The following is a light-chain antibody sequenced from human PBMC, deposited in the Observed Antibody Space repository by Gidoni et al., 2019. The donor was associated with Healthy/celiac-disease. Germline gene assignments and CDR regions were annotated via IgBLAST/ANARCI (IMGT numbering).Light chain of an antibody. CDR3: QQSYRTPPYS. CDR1: QSISSY. V-gene: IGKV1-39*01. Sequence: DIQMTQSTSSLSASVGDRVTITCRASQSISSYLNWYQQKPGKAPKLLIYAASSLQSGVPSRFSGSGSGTDFTLTISILQPEDFATYYCQQSYRTPPYSFGQGTKLEIK. J-gene: IGKJ2*03. CDR2: AAS.